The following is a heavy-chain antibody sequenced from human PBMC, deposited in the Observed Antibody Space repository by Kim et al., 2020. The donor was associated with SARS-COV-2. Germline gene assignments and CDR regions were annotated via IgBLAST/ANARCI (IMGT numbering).Heavy chain of an antibody. J-gene: IGHJ6*02. CDR1: GFTFSSYG. V-gene: IGHV3-33*01. Sequence: GGSLRLSCAASGFTFSSYGMHWVRQAPGKGLEWVAVIWYDGSNKYYADSVKGRFTISRDNSKNTLYLQMNSLRAEDTAVYYCARDTVDWDFYYYYGMDVWGQGTTVTVSS. CDR2: IWYDGSNK. D-gene: IGHD3-9*01. CDR3: ARDTVDWDFYYYYGMDV.